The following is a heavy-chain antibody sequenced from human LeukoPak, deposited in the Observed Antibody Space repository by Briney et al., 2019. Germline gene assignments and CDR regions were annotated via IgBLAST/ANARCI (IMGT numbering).Heavy chain of an antibody. CDR1: GFTFSSYA. Sequence: SGGSLRLSCAASGFTFSSYAMSWVRQAPGKGLEWVSVISSSGGSTYYADSVKGRFTMSRDNSKNTLYLQMNSLRAEDTAVYYCAKGAYSYGFLFDYWGQGTLVTVSS. CDR2: ISSSGGST. J-gene: IGHJ4*02. D-gene: IGHD5-18*01. CDR3: AKGAYSYGFLFDY. V-gene: IGHV3-23*01.